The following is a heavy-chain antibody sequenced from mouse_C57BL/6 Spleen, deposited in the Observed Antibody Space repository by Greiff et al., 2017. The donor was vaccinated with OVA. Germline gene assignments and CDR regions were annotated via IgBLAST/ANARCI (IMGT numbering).Heavy chain of an antibody. CDR1: GYTFTSYW. J-gene: IGHJ1*03. Sequence: QVQLQQPGAELVKPGASVKLSCKASGYTFTSYWMHWVKQRPGRGLEWIGRIDPNSGGTKYNEKFKSKATLTVDKPSSTAYMQLSSLSSEDSAVYYCARSTTVVSSYWYFDVWGTGTTVTVSS. CDR3: ARSTTVVSSYWYFDV. V-gene: IGHV1-72*01. CDR2: IDPNSGGT. D-gene: IGHD1-1*01.